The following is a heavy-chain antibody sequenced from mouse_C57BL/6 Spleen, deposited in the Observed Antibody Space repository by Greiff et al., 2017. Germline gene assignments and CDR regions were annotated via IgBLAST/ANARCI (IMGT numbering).Heavy chain of an antibody. CDR2: FYPGSGSI. J-gene: IGHJ2*01. CDR1: GYTFTEYT. V-gene: IGHV1-62-2*01. CDR3: ARHEAYDFGCDY. D-gene: IGHD2-4*01. Sequence: VMLVESGAELVKPGASVKLSCKASGYTFTEYTIHWVKQRSGQGLEWIGWFYPGSGSIKYNEKFKDKATLTADKYSSTVYMELSRLTSEDSAVYFCARHEAYDFGCDYWGQGTTLTVSS.